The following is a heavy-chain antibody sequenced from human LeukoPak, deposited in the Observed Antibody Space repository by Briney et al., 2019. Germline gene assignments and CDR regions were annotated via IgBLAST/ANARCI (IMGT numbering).Heavy chain of an antibody. Sequence: SETLSLTCTVSGGSISSYYWSWIRQPPGKGLEWIGYIYYSGSTYYNPSLKSRVTISVDTSKNQFSLKLSSVTAADTAVYYCARENIAVAVDYWGQGTLVTVSS. CDR1: GGSISSYY. CDR2: IYYSGST. V-gene: IGHV4-59*12. CDR3: ARENIAVAVDY. D-gene: IGHD6-19*01. J-gene: IGHJ4*02.